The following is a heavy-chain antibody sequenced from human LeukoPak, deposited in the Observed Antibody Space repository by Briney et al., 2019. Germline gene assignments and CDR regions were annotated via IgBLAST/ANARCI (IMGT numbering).Heavy chain of an antibody. Sequence: LWASVKVSCKASGYTFTGYYMHWVRQAPGQGLEWMGWINPNSGGTNYAQKFQGRVTMTRDTSISTAYMELSRLRSDDTAVYYCARDLRYSSGWSASGMDVWGKGTTVTISS. D-gene: IGHD6-19*01. J-gene: IGHJ6*03. V-gene: IGHV1-2*02. CDR1: GYTFTGYY. CDR3: ARDLRYSSGWSASGMDV. CDR2: INPNSGGT.